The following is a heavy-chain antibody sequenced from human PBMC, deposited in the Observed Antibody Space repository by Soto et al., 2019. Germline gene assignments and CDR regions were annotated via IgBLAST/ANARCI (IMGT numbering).Heavy chain of an antibody. V-gene: IGHV4-4*07. CDR3: VRGRGDYFDRTGYYFDY. Sequence: SETLSLTCTVSGGSIISYYWSWIRQPAGRGLEWIGRIYGTDNTNYNPSLKSRVTMSVDPSKNQLSLILTSVTAADTAVYYCVRGRGDYFDRTGYYFDYWGQGALVTVSS. CDR2: IYGTDNT. D-gene: IGHD3-22*01. CDR1: GGSIISYY. J-gene: IGHJ4*02.